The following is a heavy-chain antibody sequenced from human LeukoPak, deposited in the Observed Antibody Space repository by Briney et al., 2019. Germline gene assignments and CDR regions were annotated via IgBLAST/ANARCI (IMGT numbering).Heavy chain of an antibody. CDR2: MYYSGNT. CDR3: ARHTLVGARNAFDI. J-gene: IGHJ3*02. D-gene: IGHD1-26*01. Sequence: SETLSLTCNVSGGSISSYYWSWIRQPPGKGLEWIGYMYYSGNTNYNPSLKSRVTTSVDSSKNQFSLKLSSVTAADTAVYYCARHTLVGARNAFDIWGQGTMVTVPS. CDR1: GGSISSYY. V-gene: IGHV4-59*08.